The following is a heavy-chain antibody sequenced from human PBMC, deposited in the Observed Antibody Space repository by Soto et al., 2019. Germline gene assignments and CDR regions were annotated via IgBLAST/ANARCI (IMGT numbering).Heavy chain of an antibody. CDR2: IYSSERT. D-gene: IGHD3-3*01. CDR3: AREAIHDLWSHGLDV. J-gene: IGHJ6*02. CDR1: GGSIRSADYC. V-gene: IGHV4-30-4*01. Sequence: SETLSLTCTVSGGSIRSADYCWSWVRQHPGNGLEWIGSIYSSERTYYNPSLQSRVTISVDTSKQQFSLELSSVTAADTAVYYCAREAIHDLWSHGLDVWGQGTTVTVSS.